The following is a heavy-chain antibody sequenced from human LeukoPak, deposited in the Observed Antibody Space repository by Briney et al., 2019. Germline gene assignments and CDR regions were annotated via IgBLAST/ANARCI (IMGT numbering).Heavy chain of an antibody. CDR3: ARALHGGSYFLDY. D-gene: IGHD1-26*01. CDR1: GVSFSGYF. Sequence: SETLSLTCAVYGVSFSGYFWSYIRQPPGKGLEWLGEISHSGSTNYSPSLKSRVTMSVDTSKNQFSLKLSSVTAADTAVYYCARALHGGSYFLDYWGQGTLVTVSS. J-gene: IGHJ4*02. V-gene: IGHV4-34*01. CDR2: ISHSGST.